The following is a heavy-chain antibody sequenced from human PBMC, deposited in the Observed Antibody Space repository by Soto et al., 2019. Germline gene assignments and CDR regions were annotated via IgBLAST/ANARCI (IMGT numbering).Heavy chain of an antibody. J-gene: IGHJ3*02. CDR2: ISGNGDKT. V-gene: IGHV3-23*01. CDR3: AKDSGYSQTHALDI. D-gene: IGHD5-12*01. CDR1: GFTFSTYA. Sequence: EVHLLESGGGLVQPGGSLRLSCAASGFTFSTYAMTWVRQAPGKGLEWVSTISGNGDKTYYADSVKGRLTISRDNSRSTLLLQMNSLRAEDTAVYFCAKDSGYSQTHALDIWGQGTMVTVSS.